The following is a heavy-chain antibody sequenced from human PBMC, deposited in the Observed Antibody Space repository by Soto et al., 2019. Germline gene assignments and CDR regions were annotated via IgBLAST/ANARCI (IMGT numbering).Heavy chain of an antibody. V-gene: IGHV1-2*04. CDR1: GYTFTGYY. J-gene: IGHJ4*02. CDR2: INSNSGGT. D-gene: IGHD3-9*01. CDR3: ARGRPYYDILTGYYPDFDY. Sequence: ASVKVSCKASGYTFTGYYMHWVRQAPGQGLEWMGWINSNSGGTNYAQKFQGWVTMTRDTSISTAYMELSRLRSDDTAVYYCARGRPYYDILTGYYPDFDYWGQGTLVTVS.